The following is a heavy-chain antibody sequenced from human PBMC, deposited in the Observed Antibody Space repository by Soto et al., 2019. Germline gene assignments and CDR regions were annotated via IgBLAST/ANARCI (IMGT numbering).Heavy chain of an antibody. V-gene: IGHV1-8*01. CDR1: GYTFTSYD. D-gene: IGHD2-2*01. J-gene: IGHJ5*02. CDR3: ARAGKDCSSTSCYRDNWFDP. Sequence: QVQLVQSGAEVKKPGASVKVSCKASGYTFTSYDINWVRQATGRGLEWMGWMNPNSGNTGYAQKFQGRVTMTRNTSISTAYMELSSLRSEDTAVYYCARAGKDCSSTSCYRDNWFDPWGQGTLVTVSS. CDR2: MNPNSGNT.